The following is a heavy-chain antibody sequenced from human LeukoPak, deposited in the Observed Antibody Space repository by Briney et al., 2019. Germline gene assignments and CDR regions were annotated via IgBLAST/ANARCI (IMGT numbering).Heavy chain of an antibody. CDR2: INPNSGGT. CDR1: GYTFTDYY. Sequence: ASVKVSCKASGYTFTDYYMHWVRQAPGQGLEWMGWINPNSGGTKYAQKFQGRVTMTRDTSISTIYMELRRLRSVDTAVYYCARAAYYYDSSGYPGYYFDYWGQGTLVTVSS. J-gene: IGHJ4*02. CDR3: ARAAYYYDSSGYPGYYFDY. V-gene: IGHV1-2*02. D-gene: IGHD3-22*01.